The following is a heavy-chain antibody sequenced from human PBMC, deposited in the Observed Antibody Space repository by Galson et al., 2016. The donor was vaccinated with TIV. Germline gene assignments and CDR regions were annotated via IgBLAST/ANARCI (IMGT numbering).Heavy chain of an antibody. CDR3: AVERGPGYCSSTSCYGYYGMDV. V-gene: IGHV1-2*05. D-gene: IGHD2-2*03. CDR2: INPNSGGT. CDR1: GYTFSDYH. Sequence: SVKVSCKASGYTFSDYHMHWVRQAPGQGLEWMGRINPNSGGTEYAQKFQDRVTMTRDTSINTAYMELSRLRYDDSVIYYCAVERGPGYCSSTSCYGYYGMDVWGQGTTVTVSS. J-gene: IGHJ6*02.